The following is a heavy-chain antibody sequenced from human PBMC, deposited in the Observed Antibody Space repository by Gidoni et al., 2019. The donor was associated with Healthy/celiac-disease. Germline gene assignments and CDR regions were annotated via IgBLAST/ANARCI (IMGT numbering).Heavy chain of an antibody. V-gene: IGHV3-23*04. CDR2: INGSGGST. Sequence: EVQLVESGGGLVQPGGSLRLSCAASGFTFSSYAMSWVRQAPGKGLEWVSAINGSGGSTYYADSVKGRFTISRDNSKNTLYLQMNSLRAEDTAVYYCAYRYSGSNDAFDIWGQGTMVTVSS. CDR3: AYRYSGSNDAFDI. D-gene: IGHD1-26*01. J-gene: IGHJ3*02. CDR1: GFTFSSYA.